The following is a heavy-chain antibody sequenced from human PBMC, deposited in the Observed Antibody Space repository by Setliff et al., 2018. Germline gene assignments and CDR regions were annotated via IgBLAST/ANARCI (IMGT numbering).Heavy chain of an antibody. CDR3: ARGGSYPDY. D-gene: IGHD3-16*01. Sequence: PGGSLRLSCAASGFTFRSYWMSWVRQAPGKGLEWVANIKKDGSIKYYVDSVRGRFTISRDNAKQSLYLQMNSLRVEDTAVYYCARGGSYPDYGGQGTVVTVSS. CDR2: IKKDGSIK. J-gene: IGHJ4*02. CDR1: GFTFRSYW. V-gene: IGHV3-7*01.